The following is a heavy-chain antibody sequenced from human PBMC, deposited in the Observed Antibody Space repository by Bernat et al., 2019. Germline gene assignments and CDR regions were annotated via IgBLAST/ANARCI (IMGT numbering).Heavy chain of an antibody. CDR2: IYYSGST. CDR1: GGSISSGGYY. D-gene: IGHD3-3*01. V-gene: IGHV4-31*03. J-gene: IGHJ4*02. CDR3: ARGEYYDFWSGYYRRDYFDY. Sequence: QVQLQESGPGLVKPSQTLSLTCTVSGGSISSGGYYWSWIRQHPGKGLEWIGYIYYSGSTYYNPSLKSRVTISVDTSKNQFSLKLSSVTAADTAVYYCARGEYYDFWSGYYRRDYFDYWGQGTLVIVSS.